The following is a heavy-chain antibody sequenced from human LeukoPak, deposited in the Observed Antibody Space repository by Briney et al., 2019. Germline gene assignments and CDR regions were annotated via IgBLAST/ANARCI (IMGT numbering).Heavy chain of an antibody. CDR1: GLTFSSYW. D-gene: IGHD3-22*01. CDR2: IKYDGSET. CDR3: AKSHDSSGSDY. V-gene: IGHV3-7*02. J-gene: IGHJ4*02. Sequence: PGGSLRLSCAASGLTFSSYWMTWVRQAPGKGLEWVATIKYDGSETYYVDSVGGRFSISRDNAKNSLYLQMNSLSAEDTAVYYCAKSHDSSGSDYWGQGTLVTVSS.